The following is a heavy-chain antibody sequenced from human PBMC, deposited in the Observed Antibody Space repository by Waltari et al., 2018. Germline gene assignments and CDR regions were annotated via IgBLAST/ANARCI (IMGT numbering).Heavy chain of an antibody. V-gene: IGHV1-3*01. CDR2: INAGNGNT. CDR3: ARGLTYYYDSSEFVGAPLDAFDI. D-gene: IGHD3-22*01. CDR1: GYTFTSYA. Sequence: QVQLVQSGAEVKKPGASVKVSCKASGYTFTSYAMHWVRQAPGQRLEWMGWINAGNGNTKYSQKFQGRVTITRDTSASTAYMELSSLSSEDTAVYYCARGLTYYYDSSEFVGAPLDAFDIWGQGTMVTVSS. J-gene: IGHJ3*02.